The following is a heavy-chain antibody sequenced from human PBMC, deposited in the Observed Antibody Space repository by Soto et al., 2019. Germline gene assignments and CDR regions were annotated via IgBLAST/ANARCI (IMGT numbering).Heavy chain of an antibody. J-gene: IGHJ4*02. Sequence: QVQLQESGPGQVKPSETLSLTCTVSGGSISNYYWGWLRRPPGKRLQWIGYIYYAGTTSYNPSRKSRVSISLETSKKQCSRRLPSVTAADTAVCYCARLGGYSQAFDLWGRGTLVSVSS. CDR3: ARLGGYSQAFDL. D-gene: IGHD3-22*01. CDR2: IYYAGTT. V-gene: IGHV4-59*08. CDR1: GGSISNYY.